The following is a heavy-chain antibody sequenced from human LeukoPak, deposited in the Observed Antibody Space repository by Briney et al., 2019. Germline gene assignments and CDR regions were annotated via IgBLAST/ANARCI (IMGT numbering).Heavy chain of an antibody. CDR1: GVSFSRYS. Sequence: PGGSLRLSCAASGVSFSRYSMNWVRQAPGKGLEWVSYISSSSSTICYADSVKGRFTISRDNAKNSLYLQMNSLRAGDTAVYYCARYGSGSYYTDYWGQGTLVTVSS. CDR2: ISSSSSTI. D-gene: IGHD3-10*01. J-gene: IGHJ4*02. V-gene: IGHV3-48*01. CDR3: ARYGSGSYYTDY.